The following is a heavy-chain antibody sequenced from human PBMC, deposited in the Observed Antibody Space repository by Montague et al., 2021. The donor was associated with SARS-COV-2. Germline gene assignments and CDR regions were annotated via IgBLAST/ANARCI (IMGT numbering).Heavy chain of an antibody. CDR1: DGSVSSGYY. CDR2: INHSGST. D-gene: IGHD6-19*01. J-gene: IGHJ4*02. CDR3: ARDAAVAGIDY. V-gene: IGHV4-34*01. Sequence: SETLSLTCTASDGSVSSGYYWSWIRQPPGKGLEWIGEINHSGSTNYNPSLKSRVTISVDTSKNQFSLKLSSVTAADTAVYYCARDAAVAGIDYWGQGTLVTVSS.